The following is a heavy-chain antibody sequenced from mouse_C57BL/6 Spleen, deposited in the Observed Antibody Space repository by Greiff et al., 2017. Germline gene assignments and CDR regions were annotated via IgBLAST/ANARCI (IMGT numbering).Heavy chain of an antibody. D-gene: IGHD1-1*01. CDR2: ISSGGDYI. CDR1: GFTFSSYA. CDR3: TRDGSSGSWFAY. J-gene: IGHJ3*01. Sequence: EVQLQESGEGLVKPGGSLKLSCAASGFTFSSYAMSWVRQTPEKRLEWVAYISSGGDYIYYADTVKGRFTISRDNARNTLYLQMSSLKSEDTAMYYCTRDGSSGSWFAYWGQGTLVTVSA. V-gene: IGHV5-9-1*02.